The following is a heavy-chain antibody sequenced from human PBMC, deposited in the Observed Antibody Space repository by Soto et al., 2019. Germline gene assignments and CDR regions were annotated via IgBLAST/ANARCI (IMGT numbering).Heavy chain of an antibody. J-gene: IGHJ3*02. Sequence: SETLSLTCTVSGGSINNYHWNWIRQPPGKGLEWIGFISWSGNTRYSPSLQSRVAMSVDTSKNQLSLKLTSGTVADTALYYCARWGRTETTALDAFDIWGQGTMVTVSS. CDR1: GGSINNYH. V-gene: IGHV4-59*01. CDR2: ISWSGNT. CDR3: ARWGRTETTALDAFDI. D-gene: IGHD1-1*01.